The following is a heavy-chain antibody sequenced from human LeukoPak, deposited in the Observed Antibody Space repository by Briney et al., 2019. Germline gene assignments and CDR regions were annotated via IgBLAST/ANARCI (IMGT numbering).Heavy chain of an antibody. CDR2: INYSGST. CDR1: GGSISSYY. J-gene: IGHJ4*02. CDR3: ARGDSYGSPYYFDY. V-gene: IGHV4-59*01. D-gene: IGHD5-18*01. Sequence: PSETLSLTCTVSGGSISSYYWSWIRQPPGKGLEWIGYINYSGSTNYNPSLKSRVTISVDTSKNQFSLKLSSVTAADTAVYYCARGDSYGSPYYFDYWGQGTLVTVSS.